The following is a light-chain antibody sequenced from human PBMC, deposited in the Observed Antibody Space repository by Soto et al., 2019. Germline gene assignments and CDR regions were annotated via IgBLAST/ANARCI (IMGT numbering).Light chain of an antibody. V-gene: IGKV1-5*01. CDR2: DAS. Sequence: IQMTQSPSTLSASVGDTVTVTCRASQSVSGWLAWYQQKPGEAPKLLIYDASSLESGVPSRFSGSGSGTEFTLTINGLQPEDFATYYCQQAYSFPWAFGQGTKVDIK. CDR1: QSVSGW. J-gene: IGKJ1*01. CDR3: QQAYSFPWA.